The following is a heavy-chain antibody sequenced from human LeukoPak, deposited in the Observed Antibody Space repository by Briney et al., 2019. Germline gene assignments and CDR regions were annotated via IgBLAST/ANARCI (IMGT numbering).Heavy chain of an antibody. CDR1: GFTVSSNY. D-gene: IGHD3-10*01. CDR2: IYSGGST. V-gene: IGHV3-66*01. Sequence: GGSLRLSCAASGFTVSSNYMSWVRQAPGKGLEWVSVIYSGGSTYYADSVKGRFTISRDNSKNTLYLQMNSLRAEDTAVYYCARDSSMLRGPLVIYYFDFWGQGTLVTVSS. CDR3: ARDSSMLRGPLVIYYFDF. J-gene: IGHJ4*02.